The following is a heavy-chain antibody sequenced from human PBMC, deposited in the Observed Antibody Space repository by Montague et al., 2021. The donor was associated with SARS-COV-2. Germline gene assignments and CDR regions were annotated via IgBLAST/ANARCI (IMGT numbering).Heavy chain of an antibody. D-gene: IGHD6-6*01. J-gene: IGHJ6*03. CDR3: ARGVRQLGVRYYYYYIDV. Sequence: SETLSLTCAVYGGSFSGYYWSWIRQPPGKGLEWIGEINHSGSTNYNPSLKSRVTISVDTSKNQLSLKLSSVTAADTAVYYCARGVRQLGVRYYYYYIDVWDKGTTVTVSS. CDR1: GGSFSGYY. CDR2: INHSGST. V-gene: IGHV4-34*01.